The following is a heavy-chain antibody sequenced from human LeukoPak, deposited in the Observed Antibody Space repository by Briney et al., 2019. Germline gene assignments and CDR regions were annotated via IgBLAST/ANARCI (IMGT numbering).Heavy chain of an antibody. Sequence: SETLSLTCTVSGGSVSSGSYYWSWSRQPPGKGLEWIGYIYYSGSTNYNPSLKSRVTISVDTSKNQFSLKLSSVTAADTAVYYCARVLSGYSSGWYLDYWGQGTLVTVSS. V-gene: IGHV4-61*01. CDR2: IYYSGST. CDR3: ARVLSGYSSGWYLDY. CDR1: GGSVSSGSYY. D-gene: IGHD6-19*01. J-gene: IGHJ4*02.